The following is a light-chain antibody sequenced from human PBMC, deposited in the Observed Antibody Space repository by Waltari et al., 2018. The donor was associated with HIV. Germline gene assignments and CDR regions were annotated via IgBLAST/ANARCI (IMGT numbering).Light chain of an antibody. CDR2: AAT. J-gene: IGKJ4*01. CDR3: QQANSFPPT. CDR1: QGISNW. Sequence: IQVTQSPSSVSAYVGDSVTITCRTSQGISNWLAWYQQKPGKAPKLLIYAATSLESGVPSRFSGRGSGTDFSLTISNPQPEDFATYYCQQANSFPPTFGGGTKVEIK. V-gene: IGKV1D-12*01.